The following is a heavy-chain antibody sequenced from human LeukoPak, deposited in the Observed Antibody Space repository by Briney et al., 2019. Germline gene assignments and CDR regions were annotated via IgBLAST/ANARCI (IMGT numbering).Heavy chain of an antibody. CDR1: GFTFSTYE. CDR3: ARSGNNYYYYMDV. J-gene: IGHJ6*03. Sequence: GGSLRLSCAASGFTFSTYEMSWVRQAPGKGLEWVAYIKQDGSEKYYVDSVKGRFTISRDNAKNSLYLQVNSLRAEDTAVYYCARSGNNYYYYMDVWGQGTLATVSS. D-gene: IGHD2/OR15-2a*01. V-gene: IGHV3-7*01. CDR2: IKQDGSEK.